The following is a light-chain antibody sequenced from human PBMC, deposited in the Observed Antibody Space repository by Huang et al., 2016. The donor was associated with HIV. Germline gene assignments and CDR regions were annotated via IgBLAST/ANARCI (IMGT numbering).Light chain of an antibody. CDR3: QQYNNWPRGT. J-gene: IGKJ1*01. Sequence: EIVMTQSPATLSVSPGERATLSCRSSQSVSSDLAWYQQNPGQAPRLLIYAASIRAAAVPARFSGSGSGTEFTLTISSLQSEDFAVYYCQQYNNWPRGTFGQGTKVEIK. CDR2: AAS. V-gene: IGKV3-15*01. CDR1: QSVSSD.